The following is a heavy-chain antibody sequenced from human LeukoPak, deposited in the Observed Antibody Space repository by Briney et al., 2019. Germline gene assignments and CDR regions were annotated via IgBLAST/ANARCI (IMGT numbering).Heavy chain of an antibody. Sequence: SETLSLTCTVSGGSISGYYWSWIRQPPGKGLEWIGEINHSGSTNYNPSLKSRVTISVDTSKNQFSLKLSSVTAADTAVYYCARGVVVVVPAAILGMDVWGQGTTVTVSS. CDR2: INHSGST. D-gene: IGHD2-2*01. V-gene: IGHV4-34*01. CDR3: ARGVVVVVPAAILGMDV. J-gene: IGHJ6*02. CDR1: GGSISGYY.